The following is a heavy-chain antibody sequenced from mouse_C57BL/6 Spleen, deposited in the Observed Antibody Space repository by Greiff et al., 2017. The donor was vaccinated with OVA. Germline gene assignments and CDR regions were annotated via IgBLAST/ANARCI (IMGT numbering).Heavy chain of an antibody. V-gene: IGHV1-54*01. Sequence: VQLQESGAELVRPGTSVKVSCKASGYAFTNYLIEWVKQRPGQGLEWIGVINPGSGGTNYNEKFKGKATLTADKSSSTAYMQLSSLTSEDSAVYFCARKAQAGPFDYWGQGTTLTVSS. J-gene: IGHJ2*01. D-gene: IGHD3-2*02. CDR1: GYAFTNYL. CDR3: ARKAQAGPFDY. CDR2: INPGSGGT.